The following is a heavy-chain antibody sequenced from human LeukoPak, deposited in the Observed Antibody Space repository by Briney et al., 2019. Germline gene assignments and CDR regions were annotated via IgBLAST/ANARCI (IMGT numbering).Heavy chain of an antibody. J-gene: IGHJ5*02. CDR3: ARDYTGYFP. CDR2: IKTDGSEK. V-gene: IGHV3-7*03. CDR1: GFTFSSYW. D-gene: IGHD3-9*01. Sequence: GGSLRLSCEASGFTFSSYWMSWVRQAPGKGLEWVANIKTDGSEKYYVDSVKGRFAISRDNAKNSLYLQMNSLRAEDTAVYYCARDYTGYFPWGQGTLVIVSS.